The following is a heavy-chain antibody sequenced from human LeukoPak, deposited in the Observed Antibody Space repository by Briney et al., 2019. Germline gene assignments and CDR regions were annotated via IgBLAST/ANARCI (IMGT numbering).Heavy chain of an antibody. V-gene: IGHV3-20*04. CDR1: GFTFDEYG. CDR2: INWNGGSI. CDR3: ARSYYYDSSDYYEHAFDI. D-gene: IGHD3-22*01. J-gene: IGHJ3*02. Sequence: GGSLRLSCATSGFTFDEYGMSWVRQTPGKGLEWVSGINWNGGSIGYADSVKGRFTISRDNAKTSLYLQMDSLRAEDTALYYCARSYYYDSSDYYEHAFDIWGQGTIVTVSS.